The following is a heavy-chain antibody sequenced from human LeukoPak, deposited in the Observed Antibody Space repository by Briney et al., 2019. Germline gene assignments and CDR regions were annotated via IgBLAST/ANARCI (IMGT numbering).Heavy chain of an antibody. V-gene: IGHV1-8*01. D-gene: IGHD6-13*01. CDR2: MNPNSGNT. CDR1: GYTFTSYD. Sequence: GASVKVSCKASGYTFTSYDINWVRQATGQGLEWMGWMNPNSGNTGYAQKFQGRVTMTRNTSISTAYMELSSLRSEDTAVYYCARVVGRSGYTRYYFDYWGQGTLVTVSS. CDR3: ARVVGRSGYTRYYFDY. J-gene: IGHJ4*02.